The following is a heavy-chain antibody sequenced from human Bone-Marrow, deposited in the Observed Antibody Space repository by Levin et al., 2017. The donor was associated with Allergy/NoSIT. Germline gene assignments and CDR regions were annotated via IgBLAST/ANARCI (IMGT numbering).Heavy chain of an antibody. J-gene: IGHJ5*02. CDR2: IYYSGST. CDR1: GDSISSGDYY. Sequence: SETLSLTCTVSGDSISSGDYYWSWIRQPPGKGLEWIGYIYYSGSTYYNPSLKSRVTISVDTSKNQFSLKLSSVTAADTAVYYCARAEELSGYDWGNWFDPWGQGTLVTVSS. D-gene: IGHD5-12*01. CDR3: ARAEELSGYDWGNWFDP. V-gene: IGHV4-30-4*01.